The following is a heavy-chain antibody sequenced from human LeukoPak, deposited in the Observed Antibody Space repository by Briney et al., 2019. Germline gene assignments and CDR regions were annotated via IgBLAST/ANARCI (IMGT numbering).Heavy chain of an antibody. CDR1: GGSISDYY. V-gene: IGHV4-59*12. Sequence: SETLSLTCTVSGGSISDYYWSWIRQPPGRGLEWIGYFSNSGTTNQNPSLKSRVTMSVDTSKNQFSLKLSSVTAADTAVYYCARGSNWGDYWGQGALVTVSS. J-gene: IGHJ4*02. D-gene: IGHD7-27*01. CDR3: ARGSNWGDY. CDR2: FSNSGTT.